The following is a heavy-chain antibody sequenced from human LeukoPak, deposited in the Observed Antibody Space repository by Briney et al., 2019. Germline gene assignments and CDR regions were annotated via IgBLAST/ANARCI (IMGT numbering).Heavy chain of an antibody. D-gene: IGHD3-22*01. J-gene: IGHJ4*02. CDR1: GGSFSGYY. V-gene: IGHV4-34*01. CDR3: ARGPYYDSSGYLIY. Sequence: SETLSLTCAVYGGSFSGYYWSWIRQPPGKGLEWIGEINHSGSTNYNPSLKSRVTISVDTSKNQFSPKLSSVTAADTAVYYCARGPYYDSSGYLIYWGQGTLVTVSS. CDR2: INHSGST.